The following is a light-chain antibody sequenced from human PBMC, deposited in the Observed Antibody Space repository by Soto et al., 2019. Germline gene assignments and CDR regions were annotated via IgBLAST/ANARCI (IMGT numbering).Light chain of an antibody. CDR3: TSYTSSSTPYV. J-gene: IGLJ1*01. CDR1: SSDGGGYTY. CDR2: DVS. Sequence: QSVLTQPASVSGSPGQSITIPCAGTSSDGGGYTYVSWYQQHPGKAPKLMIYDVSNRPSGVSNRFSGSQSGNTASLTISGLQAEDEADYSCTSYTSSSTPYVFGGGTKVTVL. V-gene: IGLV2-14*01.